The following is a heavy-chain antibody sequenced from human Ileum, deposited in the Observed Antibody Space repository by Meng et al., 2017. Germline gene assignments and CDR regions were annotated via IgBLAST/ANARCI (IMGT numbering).Heavy chain of an antibody. D-gene: IGHD2-15*01. CDR2: IHHTGGT. Sequence: QVQLQESGPGLVKPSGTLPLTCPGSGCSISISNWWTWVRQPPGKGLEWIGEIHHTGGTNYNPSLKRRVTISVDKSKNQFSLEVTSVTAADTAVYYCARVRCASVSCYGDSYFDYWGQGILVTVSS. V-gene: IGHV4-4*02. CDR3: ARVRCASVSCYGDSYFDY. J-gene: IGHJ4*02. CDR1: GCSISISNW.